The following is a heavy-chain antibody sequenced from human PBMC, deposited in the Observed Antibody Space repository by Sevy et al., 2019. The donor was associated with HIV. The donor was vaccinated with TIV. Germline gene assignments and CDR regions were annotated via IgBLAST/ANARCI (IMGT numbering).Heavy chain of an antibody. CDR2: INQDGSQK. CDR3: ARAIAAAASY. D-gene: IGHD6-25*01. Sequence: GSLRLSCAASGFTLSSYWMSWVRQAPGKGLEWVGNINQDGSQKYYVDSVKGRFTVSRDTAKNSVYLQMNSLRAEDTAVYYCARAIAAAASYWGQGTLVTVSS. V-gene: IGHV3-7*01. CDR1: GFTLSSYW. J-gene: IGHJ4*02.